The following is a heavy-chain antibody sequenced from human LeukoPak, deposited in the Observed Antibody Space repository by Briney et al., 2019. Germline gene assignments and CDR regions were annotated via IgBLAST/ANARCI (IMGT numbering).Heavy chain of an antibody. Sequence: SETLSLACTVSGGSITTHYWSWIRQPAGREVEWIGRVYNTGSTKYNPSLESRVTMSVDTSSNRFSLRLRSVTAADTAVYYCARVVVAAFDYWGQGTLVTVSS. CDR3: ARVVVAAFDY. V-gene: IGHV4-4*07. D-gene: IGHD2-15*01. CDR1: GGSITTHY. CDR2: VYNTGST. J-gene: IGHJ4*02.